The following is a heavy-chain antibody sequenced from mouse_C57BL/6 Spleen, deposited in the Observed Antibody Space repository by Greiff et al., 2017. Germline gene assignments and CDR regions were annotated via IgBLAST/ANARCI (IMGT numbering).Heavy chain of an antibody. CDR3: ARNYYGSSFLYFDY. V-gene: IGHV2-9-1*01. CDR1: GFSLTSYA. Sequence: VQLQESGPGLVAPSQSLSITCTVSGFSLTSYAISWVRQPPGKGLEWLGVIWTGGGTNYNSALKSRLSISKDNSKSQVFLKMNSLQTDDTARYYCARNYYGSSFLYFDYWGQGTTLTVSS. J-gene: IGHJ2*01. CDR2: IWTGGGT. D-gene: IGHD1-1*01.